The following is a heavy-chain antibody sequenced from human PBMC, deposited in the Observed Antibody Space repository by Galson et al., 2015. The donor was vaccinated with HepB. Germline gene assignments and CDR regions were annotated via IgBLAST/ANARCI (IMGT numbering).Heavy chain of an antibody. CDR1: GYTFTSYY. Sequence: SVKVSCKASGYTFTSYYMHWVRQAPGQGLEWMGIINPSGGSTNYAQKFQGRGTTTRDTSTSTVYMELSSLRSEDTAVYYCASARRWLQSTNLTTGAREPWSPSPQYYYGMDVWGQGTTVTVSS. CDR3: ASARRWLQSTNLTTGAREPWSPSPQYYYGMDV. D-gene: IGHD5-24*01. V-gene: IGHV1-46*01. CDR2: INPSGGST. J-gene: IGHJ6*02.